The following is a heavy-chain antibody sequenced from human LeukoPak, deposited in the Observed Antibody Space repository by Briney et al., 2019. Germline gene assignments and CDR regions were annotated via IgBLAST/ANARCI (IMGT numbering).Heavy chain of an antibody. V-gene: IGHV4-61*01. CDR2: IYYSGST. D-gene: IGHD6-13*01. Sequence: PSETLSLTCTVSGGSISSSSYYWSWIRQPPGKGLEWIGYIYYSGSTTYNPSLKSRVTISLDTSKNQFSLKLSSVTAADTAVYYCARERGSIAAAGKRDAFDIWGQGTMVTVSS. CDR3: ARERGSIAAAGKRDAFDI. CDR1: GGSISSSSYY. J-gene: IGHJ3*02.